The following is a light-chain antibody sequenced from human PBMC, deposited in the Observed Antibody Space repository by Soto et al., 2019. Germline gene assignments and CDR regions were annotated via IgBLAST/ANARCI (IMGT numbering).Light chain of an antibody. CDR3: QQDNYWAPWT. CDR2: DAS. V-gene: IGKV3-15*01. J-gene: IGKJ1*01. Sequence: EIVMTQSPATLSVSPGESATLSCRASQRISRNLAWYQQKPGQAPRLLIYDASTRATAIPARFSGSGSETEFTLTINSLPSEDSAVYFWQQDNYWAPWTVGQGTKVEIK. CDR1: QRISRN.